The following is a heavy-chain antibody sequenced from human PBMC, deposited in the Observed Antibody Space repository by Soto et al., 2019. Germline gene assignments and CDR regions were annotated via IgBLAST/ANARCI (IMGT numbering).Heavy chain of an antibody. CDR2: VNWNGGST. CDR3: VRGESLNFDY. D-gene: IGHD1-26*01. Sequence: EVQLVESGGGVLRPGGSPRLSCAASGFTFDDYGMSWARQAPGKGLEWVSGVNWNGGSTGYADSVKGRFTISRDNAKNSLYLQMNSLRAEDTAFYYCVRGESLNFDYWGQGTLVTVSS. J-gene: IGHJ4*02. V-gene: IGHV3-20*04. CDR1: GFTFDDYG.